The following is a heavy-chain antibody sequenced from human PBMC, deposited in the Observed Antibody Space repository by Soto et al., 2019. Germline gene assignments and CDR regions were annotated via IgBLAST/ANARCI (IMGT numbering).Heavy chain of an antibody. J-gene: IGHJ6*02. CDR1: GFTFGDYA. V-gene: IGHV3-49*04. CDR2: IRSKAYGGTT. D-gene: IGHD3-10*01. CDR3: TRDTELLDYYYYGMDV. Sequence: GSLRLSCTASGFTFGDYAMSWVRQAPGKGLEWVGFIRSKAYGGTTEYAASVKGRFTISRDDSKSIAYLQMNSLKTEDTAVYYCTRDTELLDYYYYGMDVWGQGTTVTVSS.